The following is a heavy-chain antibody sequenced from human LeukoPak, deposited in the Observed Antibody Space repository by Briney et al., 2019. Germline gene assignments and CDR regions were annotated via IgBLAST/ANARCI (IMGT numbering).Heavy chain of an antibody. CDR3: ARDQAAQTDY. J-gene: IGHJ4*02. V-gene: IGHV1-2*02. D-gene: IGHD6-13*01. CDR1: GYTFTSYA. CDR2: INPNSGGT. Sequence: ASVKVSCKASGYTFTSYAMHWVRQAPGQRLEWMGWINPNSGGTNYAQKFQGRVTMTRDTSISTAYMELSRLRSDDTAVYYCARDQAAQTDYWGQGTLVTVSS.